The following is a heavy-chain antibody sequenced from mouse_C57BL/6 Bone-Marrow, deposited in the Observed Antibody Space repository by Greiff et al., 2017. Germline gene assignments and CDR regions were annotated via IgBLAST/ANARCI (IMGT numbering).Heavy chain of an antibody. CDR3: TTSAGYNSDFAY. CDR1: GFNIQDDY. V-gene: IGHV14-4*01. Sequence: VQLQQSGAELVRPGASGKLSCTASGFNIQDDYMHWVKQRPEQGLGWIGWLAPENGDTEYASKLQGKATITAYTSSNTASLQLSSRTSEDTAVYYCTTSAGYNSDFAYWGQGTTLTVSS. J-gene: IGHJ2*01. CDR2: LAPENGDT. D-gene: IGHD2-2*01.